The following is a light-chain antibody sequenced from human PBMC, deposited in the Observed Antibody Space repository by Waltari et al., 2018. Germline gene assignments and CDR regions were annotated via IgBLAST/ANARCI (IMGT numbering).Light chain of an antibody. CDR1: QSISSF. Sequence: DIQMTQAPSYLSASVGDRGTISCRASQSISSFLNWYQQKSGKAPNLLIDGATSLQSGVPSRFSGSGSGTDFTLTINSLQPEDFATYYCQQSHSSLGTFGQGTTVAMK. V-gene: IGKV1-39*01. CDR3: QQSHSSLGT. J-gene: IGKJ1*01. CDR2: GAT.